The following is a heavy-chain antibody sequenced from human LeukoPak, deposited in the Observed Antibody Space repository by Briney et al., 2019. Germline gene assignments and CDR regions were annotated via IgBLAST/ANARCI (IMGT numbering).Heavy chain of an antibody. CDR3: ARVKDIAVAGSPDY. CDR2: INTDGSSV. CDR1: GFTFSSYW. J-gene: IGHJ4*02. D-gene: IGHD6-19*01. Sequence: PGGSLRLSCAASGFTFSSYWMHWVRHAPGGGLVWVSRINTDGSSVSHADSVKGRFTISRDNAKGTLYLQMNSLRVEDTAVYYCARVKDIAVAGSPDYWGQGTLVSVSS. V-gene: IGHV3-74*01.